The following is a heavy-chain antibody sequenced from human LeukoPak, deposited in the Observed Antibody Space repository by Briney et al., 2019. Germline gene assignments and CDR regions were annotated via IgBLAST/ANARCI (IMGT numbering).Heavy chain of an antibody. CDR3: ARDAGRDYSDYYYYYYMDV. CDR2: ISSSSSYI. D-gene: IGHD4-11*01. CDR1: GFTFSSYS. Sequence: GGSLRLSCAASGFTFSSYSMNWVRQAPGKGLEWVSSISSSSSYIYYADSVKGRFTISRDNAKNTLYLQMNSLRAEDTAVYYCARDAGRDYSDYYYYYYMDVWGKGTTVTVSS. V-gene: IGHV3-21*01. J-gene: IGHJ6*03.